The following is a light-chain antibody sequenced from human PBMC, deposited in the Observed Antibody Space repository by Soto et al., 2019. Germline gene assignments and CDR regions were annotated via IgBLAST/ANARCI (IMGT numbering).Light chain of an antibody. J-gene: IGLJ2*01. CDR3: QSYDSSNQGVV. Sequence: NFMLTQPHSVSESPGKTVTISCTRSSGSIASNYVQWYQQRPGSAPTTVIYEDNQRPSGVPDRFSGSIDSSSNSASHTISGLKTEDEADYYCQSYDSSNQGVVFGGGTKVTVL. CDR2: EDN. V-gene: IGLV6-57*04. CDR1: SGSIASNY.